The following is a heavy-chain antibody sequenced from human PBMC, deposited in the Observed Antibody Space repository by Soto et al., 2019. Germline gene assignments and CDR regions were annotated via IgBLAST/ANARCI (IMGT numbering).Heavy chain of an antibody. CDR3: ARVGGYYQYMDV. Sequence: QVQLQESGPGLVKPSGTLSLTCAVSSGSISSTNWWTWVRQPPGKGLEWIGEIYYTGRTNYNASLKSRITISMDKSKNQFSLKLNSVTAADTAVYYCARVGGYYQYMDVWGKGTTVTVSS. CDR1: SGSISSTNW. J-gene: IGHJ6*03. CDR2: IYYTGRT. V-gene: IGHV4-4*02. D-gene: IGHD2-15*01.